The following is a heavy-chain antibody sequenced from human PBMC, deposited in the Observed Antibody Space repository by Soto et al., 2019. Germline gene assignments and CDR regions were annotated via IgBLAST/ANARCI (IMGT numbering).Heavy chain of an antibody. Sequence: QVQLVQSGAEVKKPESSVKVSCKAPGGTFSTYAISWVRQAPGQGLEWMGGIIPMFGTANYAQRFQDRGTITADASTNTVYMELSRLRSEDTAVYFCASGIQLWLRRINNGYSGWGQGTLVTVSS. CDR3: ASGIQLWLRRINNGYSG. D-gene: IGHD5-18*01. V-gene: IGHV1-69*12. CDR1: GGTFSTYA. J-gene: IGHJ4*02. CDR2: IIPMFGTA.